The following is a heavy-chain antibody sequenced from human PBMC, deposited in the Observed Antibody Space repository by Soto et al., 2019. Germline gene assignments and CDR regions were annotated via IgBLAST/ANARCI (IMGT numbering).Heavy chain of an antibody. CDR2: ISAYNGNT. Sequence: QVQLVQSGGEVKKPGASVKVSCKTSGYSFTTYGISWVRQAPGQGLEWMGWISAYNGNTNYAQKLQDRVTMTTDTSPSTADMELRSLRSDDTAVYYCASEGPAPYYYYGMDVWGQGSTVTVSS. CDR3: ASEGPAPYYYYGMDV. CDR1: GYSFTTYG. J-gene: IGHJ6*02. V-gene: IGHV1-18*01.